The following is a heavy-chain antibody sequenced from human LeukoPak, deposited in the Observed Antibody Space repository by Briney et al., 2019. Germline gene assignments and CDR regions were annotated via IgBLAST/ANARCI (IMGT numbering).Heavy chain of an antibody. CDR3: ARGQYYFGSGIWDDAFDT. J-gene: IGHJ3*02. V-gene: IGHV3-53*01. CDR2: IYHSGST. Sequence: GGSLRLSCAASGFTFSSYWMSWVRQAPGKGLEWVSVIYHSGSTFYADSVKGRFTISRDTSKNMLYLQMNSLRAEDTAIYYCARGQYYFGSGIWDDAFDTWGQGTMVTVSS. D-gene: IGHD3-10*01. CDR1: GFTFSSYW.